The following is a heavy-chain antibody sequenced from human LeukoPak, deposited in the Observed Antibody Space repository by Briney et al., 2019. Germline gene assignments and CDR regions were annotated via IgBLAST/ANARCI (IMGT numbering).Heavy chain of an antibody. J-gene: IGHJ4*02. CDR2: ISYDGSNK. V-gene: IGHV3-30*04. Sequence: GGSLRLSCAASGFTFSSYAMHWVRQAPGKGLEWVAVISYDGSNKYYADSVKGRFTISRDNSKNTLYLQMNSLRAEDTAVYYCARSTALVDFWGQGTLVTVSS. D-gene: IGHD5-18*01. CDR1: GFTFSSYA. CDR3: ARSTALVDF.